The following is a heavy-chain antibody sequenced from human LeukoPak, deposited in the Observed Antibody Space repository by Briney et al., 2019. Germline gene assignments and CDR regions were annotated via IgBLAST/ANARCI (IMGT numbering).Heavy chain of an antibody. CDR3: ARNKLDYYDSSGPFFEY. Sequence: PSETLSLTCTVSGGSISSGGYYWSWIRQHPGKGLEWIGYIYYSGSTYYNPSLKSRVTISVDTSKNQFSLKLSSVTAADTAVYYCARNKLDYYDSSGPFFEYWGQGTLVTVSS. CDR1: GGSISSGGYY. J-gene: IGHJ4*02. V-gene: IGHV4-31*03. CDR2: IYYSGST. D-gene: IGHD3-22*01.